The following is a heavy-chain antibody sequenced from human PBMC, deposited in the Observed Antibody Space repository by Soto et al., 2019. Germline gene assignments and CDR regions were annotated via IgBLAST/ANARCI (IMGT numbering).Heavy chain of an antibody. CDR3: TRAVTEQLVRRWYFDL. CDR1: GFTFGDYA. V-gene: IGHV3-49*04. J-gene: IGHJ2*01. CDR2: IRSKAYGGTT. Sequence: GGSLRLSCTASGFTFGDYAMSWVRQAPGKGLEWVGFIRSKAYGGTTEYAASVKGRFTISRDDSKSIAYLQMNSLKTEDTAVYYCTRAVTEQLVRRWYFDLWGRGTLVTVSS. D-gene: IGHD6-6*01.